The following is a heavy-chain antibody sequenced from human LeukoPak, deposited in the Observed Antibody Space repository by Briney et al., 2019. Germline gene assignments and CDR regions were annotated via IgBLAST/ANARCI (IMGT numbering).Heavy chain of an antibody. CDR3: ARVRPCGYYAAYYFDY. J-gene: IGHJ4*02. D-gene: IGHD3-22*01. CDR1: GGSISSGSYY. V-gene: IGHV4-61*02. CDR2: IYSGGSS. Sequence: PSETLSLTCTVSGGSISSGSYYWSWIRQPAGKGLEWIGRIYSGGSSDYNPSLKSRVTISVDTSKNQFSLKLSSVTAADTAVYYCARVRPCGYYAAYYFDYWGQGTLVTVSS.